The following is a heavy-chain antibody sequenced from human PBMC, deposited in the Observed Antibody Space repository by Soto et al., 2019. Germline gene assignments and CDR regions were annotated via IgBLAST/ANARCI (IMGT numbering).Heavy chain of an antibody. D-gene: IGHD2-2*01. Sequence: ASLKVSCKASGYTFTSYDINWVRQATGQGLEWMGWMNPNSGNTGYSQKFQGRVTMTRDTSTSTVYMELSSLRSEDTAVYYCARSGYCISTSCQTPYYYGMDVWGQGTTVTVSS. J-gene: IGHJ6*02. CDR1: GYTFTSYD. V-gene: IGHV1-8*01. CDR3: ARSGYCISTSCQTPYYYGMDV. CDR2: MNPNSGNT.